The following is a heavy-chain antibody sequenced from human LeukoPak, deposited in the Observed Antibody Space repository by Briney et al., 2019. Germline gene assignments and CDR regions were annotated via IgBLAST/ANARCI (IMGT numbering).Heavy chain of an antibody. CDR2: IWYDGSNK. V-gene: IGHV3-33*01. CDR1: GFTFSSYG. Sequence: PGGSLRLSCAASGFTFSSYGMHWVRQAPGKGLEWVAVIWYDGSNKYYADSVKGRFTISRDNSKNTLYLQMNSLRAEDTAVYYCARDTIAAAGTNYYYGMDVWGKGTTVTVSS. CDR3: ARDTIAAAGTNYYYGMDV. J-gene: IGHJ6*04. D-gene: IGHD6-13*01.